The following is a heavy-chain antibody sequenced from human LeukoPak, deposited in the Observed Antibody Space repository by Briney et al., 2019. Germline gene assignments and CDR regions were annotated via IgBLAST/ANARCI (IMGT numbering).Heavy chain of an antibody. D-gene: IGHD3-10*01. V-gene: IGHV4-61*02. CDR2: IYTSGST. CDR3: ARADGSGSGGDY. J-gene: IGHJ4*02. CDR1: GGSISSGSYY. Sequence: SETLSLTCTVSGGSISSGSYYWSWIRQPAGKGLEWIGRIYTSGSTNYNPSLKSRVTISVDTSKNQFSLKLSSVTAADTAVYYCARADGSGSGGDYWGQGTLVTVSS.